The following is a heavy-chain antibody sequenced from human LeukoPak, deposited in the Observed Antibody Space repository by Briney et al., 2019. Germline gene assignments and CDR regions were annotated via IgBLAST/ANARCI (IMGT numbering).Heavy chain of an antibody. CDR2: INHSGST. CDR1: GGSFSGYY. V-gene: IGHV4-34*01. J-gene: IGHJ4*02. CDR3: ARDQLSNGEYGWFDY. D-gene: IGHD4-17*01. Sequence: SETLSLTCAVYGGSFSGYYWSWIRQPPGKGLEWIGEINHSGSTNYNPSLKSRVTISVDTSKNQFSLKLSSVTAADTAVYYCARDQLSNGEYGWFDYWGQGTLVTVSS.